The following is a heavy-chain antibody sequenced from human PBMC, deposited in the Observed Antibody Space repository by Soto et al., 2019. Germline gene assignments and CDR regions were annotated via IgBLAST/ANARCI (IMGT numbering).Heavy chain of an antibody. CDR3: ARAPSITGTTVDY. CDR2: IIPILGIA. V-gene: IGHV1-69*02. D-gene: IGHD1-7*01. Sequence: QVQLVQSGAEVKKPGSSVKVSCKASGGTFSSYTISWVRKAPGQGLEWMGRIIPILGIANYAQKFQGRVTITADKSTSTAYMELSSLRSEDTAVYYCARAPSITGTTVDYWGQGTLVTVSS. CDR1: GGTFSSYT. J-gene: IGHJ4*02.